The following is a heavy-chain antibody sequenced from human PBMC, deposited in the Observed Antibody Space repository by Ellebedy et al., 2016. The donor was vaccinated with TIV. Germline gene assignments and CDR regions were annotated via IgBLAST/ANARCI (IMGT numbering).Heavy chain of an antibody. V-gene: IGHV3-49*03. J-gene: IGHJ3*02. CDR2: IRNKAYGETA. D-gene: IGHD3-10*01. CDR1: GFTFGDYP. CDR3: SRALRISGDVFDI. Sequence: PGGSLRLSCTTSGFTFGDYPMSGFRQAPGKGLDGVSYIRNKAYGETAEYAASVRGRFTISSDDSKSTVYLQMNSLRTEDTAVYYVSRALRISGDVFDIWGQGTMVTVSS.